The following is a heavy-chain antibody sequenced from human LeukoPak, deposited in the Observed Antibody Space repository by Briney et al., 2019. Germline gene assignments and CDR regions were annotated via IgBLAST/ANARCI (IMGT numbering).Heavy chain of an antibody. V-gene: IGHV1-18*01. J-gene: IGHJ3*01. CDR3: PTSLVGACAFDL. CDR2: ISGDNGKT. CDR1: GYTFNTYG. Sequence: GAAVKVSCMSSGYTFNTYGITWVRPAPGQGREWMGWISGDNGKTKYAQTLQDRVTMTTDTSTTTAYMELRSLRSDDTPVYNSPTSLVGACAFDLWGQGTMVTVSS. D-gene: IGHD1-26*01.